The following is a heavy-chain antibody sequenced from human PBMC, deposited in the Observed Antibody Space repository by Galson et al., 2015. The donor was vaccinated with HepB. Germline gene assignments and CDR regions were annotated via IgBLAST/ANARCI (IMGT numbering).Heavy chain of an antibody. J-gene: IGHJ2*01. CDR1: GFTFSSYS. CDR3: ARRDIVVVPATFWYFDL. V-gene: IGHV3-21*01. CDR2: ISSSSSYI. Sequence: SLRLSCAASGFTFSSYSMNWVRQAPGKGLEWVSSISSSSSYIYYADSVKGRFTISRDNAKNSLYLQMNSLRAEDTAVYYCARRDIVVVPATFWYFDLWGRGTLVTVSS. D-gene: IGHD2-2*01.